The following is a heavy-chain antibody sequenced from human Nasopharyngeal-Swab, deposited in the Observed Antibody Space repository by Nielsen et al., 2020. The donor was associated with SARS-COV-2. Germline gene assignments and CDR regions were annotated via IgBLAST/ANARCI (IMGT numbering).Heavy chain of an antibody. CDR1: GYTFTSYD. V-gene: IGHV1-8*03. J-gene: IGHJ6*02. Sequence: ASVKVSCKASGYTFTSYDINWVRQATGQGLEWMGWMNPNSGNTGYAQKFQGRVTITRNTSISTAYMELSSLRSEDTAVYYCARVYCSSTSCFYGMDVWAKGPRSPSP. CDR3: ARVYCSSTSCFYGMDV. CDR2: MNPNSGNT. D-gene: IGHD2-2*01.